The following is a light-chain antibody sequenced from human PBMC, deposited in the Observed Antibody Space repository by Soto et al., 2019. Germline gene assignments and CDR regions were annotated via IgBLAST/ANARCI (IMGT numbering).Light chain of an antibody. CDR3: QQRSNWPVT. CDR2: DAS. J-gene: IGKJ1*01. CDR1: QSVSTY. V-gene: IGKV3-11*01. Sequence: EIVLTQSPATLSLSPGERATLSCRASQSVSTYLAWYQQKPGQAPRLLIYDASKRATGIPARFTGSGSGTDFTLTISSLEPEDFAVYYCQQRSNWPVTFGPGTKVDIK.